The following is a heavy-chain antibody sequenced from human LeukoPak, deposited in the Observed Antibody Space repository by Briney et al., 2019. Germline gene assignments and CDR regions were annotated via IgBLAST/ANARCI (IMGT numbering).Heavy chain of an antibody. V-gene: IGHV3-9*01. Sequence: PGRSLRLSCAASGFTFDEYAMHWVRQAPGKGLEWVSGISWNSGSIGYADSVKGRFTISRDNAKNSLYLQMNSLRAEDTALYYCAKFAERSMATINSDYWGQGTLVTVSS. CDR3: AKFAERSMATINSDY. J-gene: IGHJ4*02. CDR1: GFTFDEYA. CDR2: ISWNSGSI. D-gene: IGHD5-24*01.